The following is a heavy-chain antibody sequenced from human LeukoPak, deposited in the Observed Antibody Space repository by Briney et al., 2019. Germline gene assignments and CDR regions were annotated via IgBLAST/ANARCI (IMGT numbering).Heavy chain of an antibody. CDR2: ISSSSSYI. J-gene: IGHJ4*02. V-gene: IGHV3-21*01. CDR3: ARDRGGYYYDSSGYYFDY. D-gene: IGHD3-22*01. Sequence: GGSLRLSCAASGFTFSSYGMNWVRQAPGKGLEWVSSISSSSSYIYYADSVKGRFTISRDNAKNSLYLQMNSLRAEDTAVYYCARDRGGYYYDSSGYYFDYWGQGTLVTVSS. CDR1: GFTFSSYG.